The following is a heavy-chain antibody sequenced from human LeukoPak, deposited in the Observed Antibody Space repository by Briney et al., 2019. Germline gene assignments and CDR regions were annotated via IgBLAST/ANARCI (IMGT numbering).Heavy chain of an antibody. CDR2: ISSGSSYT. V-gene: IGHV3-21*01. Sequence: GGSLRLSCAASGFTFSTYSMNWVRQAPGKGLEWVSFISSGSSYTYYADSVKGRFTISRDNAKNSLYLQMNSLRAEDTAVYYCARGLSFGYWGQGTLVSVSS. J-gene: IGHJ4*02. CDR3: ARGLSFGY. CDR1: GFTFSTYS.